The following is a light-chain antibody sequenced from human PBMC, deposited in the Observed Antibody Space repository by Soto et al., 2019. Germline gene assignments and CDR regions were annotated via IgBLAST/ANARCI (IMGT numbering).Light chain of an antibody. CDR3: QQYGSSPWT. CDR2: GAS. V-gene: IGKV3-20*01. Sequence: EIVLTQSPGTLSLSPGERDTLSCRASQSVSSIYLAWYQQKPGQAPRLLIYGASSRATGIPERFSGSGSATDFTLPISRLEPEDFAVYYCQQYGSSPWTFGQGTKVDIK. J-gene: IGKJ1*01. CDR1: QSVSSIY.